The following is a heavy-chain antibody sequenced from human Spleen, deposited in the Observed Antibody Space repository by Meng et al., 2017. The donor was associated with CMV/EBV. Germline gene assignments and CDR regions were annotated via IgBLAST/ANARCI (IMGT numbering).Heavy chain of an antibody. Sequence: GESLKISCAGSGFSFDDYGMNWVRQAPGKGLEWVSGIDWNGGNIGYVDSVKGRFTISRDNAKNSLYLQMNSLRAEDTALYYCARQGAPLRFLDGRRPYYYYDMDVWGQGTRVTVSS. V-gene: IGHV3-20*04. J-gene: IGHJ6*02. CDR3: ARQGAPLRFLDGRRPYYYYDMDV. D-gene: IGHD3-3*01. CDR2: IDWNGGNI. CDR1: GFSFDDYG.